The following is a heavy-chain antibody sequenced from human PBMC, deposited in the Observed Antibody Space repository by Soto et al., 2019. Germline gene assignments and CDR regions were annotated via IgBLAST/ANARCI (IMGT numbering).Heavy chain of an antibody. CDR3: ARLHSRHGTNGQLDY. CDR2: IIPIFGTA. V-gene: IGHV1-69*13. Sequence: SVKVSCKASGGTFSSYAISWVRQAPGQGLEWMGGIIPIFGTANYAQKFQGRVTITADESTSTAYMELSSLRSEDTAVYYCARLHSRHGTNGQLDYWGQGTLVTVSS. J-gene: IGHJ4*02. CDR1: GGTFSSYA. D-gene: IGHD3-22*01.